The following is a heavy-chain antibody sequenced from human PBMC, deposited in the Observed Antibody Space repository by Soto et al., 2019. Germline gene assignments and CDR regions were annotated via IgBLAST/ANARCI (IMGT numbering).Heavy chain of an antibody. D-gene: IGHD2-21*01. CDR1: GESIRSSSYY. Sequence: TLALTYIVSGESIRSSSYYWGRNLQPPGKGLESIGSIYHSGPTYSNPSLKSRVSISIDTSKNQFSLKLSFVTAADTALYYCLTQRTTVVKQAYFDYCGQGALVTVS. V-gene: IGHV4-39*01. CDR3: LTQRTTVVKQAYFDY. J-gene: IGHJ4*02. CDR2: IYHSGPT.